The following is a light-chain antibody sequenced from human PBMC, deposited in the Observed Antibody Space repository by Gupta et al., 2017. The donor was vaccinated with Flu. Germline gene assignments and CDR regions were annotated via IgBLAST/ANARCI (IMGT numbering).Light chain of an antibody. CDR1: SGSVSTTSY. J-gene: IGLJ3*02. Sequence: QPVVTQEPSFSVSPGGTVTLTCGLSSGSVSTTSYPSWYQQTPGQVPRTLIYNTNTRSSGVPDRFSGSILGDKAALTITGAQADDECDYSCVLYFHDGISVFGGGTKLTVL. CDR2: NTN. V-gene: IGLV8-61*01. CDR3: VLYFHDGISV.